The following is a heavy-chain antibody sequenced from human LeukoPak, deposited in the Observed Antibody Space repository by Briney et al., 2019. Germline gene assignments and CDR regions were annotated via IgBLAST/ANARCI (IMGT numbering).Heavy chain of an antibody. Sequence: PSETLSLTCAVSGGSISSSNWWSWVRQPPGKGLEWIGEIYHSGSTNYNPSLKSRVTISVDKSKNQFSLKLSSVTAADTAVYYCARSSDDSSGYDFDYWGQGTLVTVSS. CDR2: IYHSGST. CDR1: GGSISSSNW. D-gene: IGHD3-22*01. J-gene: IGHJ4*02. V-gene: IGHV4-4*02. CDR3: ARSSDDSSGYDFDY.